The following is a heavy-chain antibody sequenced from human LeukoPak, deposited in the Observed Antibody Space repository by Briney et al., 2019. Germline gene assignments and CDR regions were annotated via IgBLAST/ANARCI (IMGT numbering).Heavy chain of an antibody. CDR3: AKVTFEGVDP. D-gene: IGHD2/OR15-2a*01. V-gene: IGHV3-30*04. Sequence: GGSLRLSCAASGFTFSNSIIHWVRQAPGKGLEWVAVTTTDGNLKIYTDSVKGRFTISRDNSKNTLYLQMNSLRAEDTAVYYCAKVTFEGVDPWGQGTLVTVSS. J-gene: IGHJ5*02. CDR1: GFTFSNSI. CDR2: TTTDGNLK.